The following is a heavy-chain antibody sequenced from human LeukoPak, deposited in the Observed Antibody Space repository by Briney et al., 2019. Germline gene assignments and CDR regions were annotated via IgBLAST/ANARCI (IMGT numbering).Heavy chain of an antibody. Sequence: SETLSLTCVVSGYSISNDYYWGWIRQPPGKGLEWIGNIYHSGGSYYNPSLKSRVTILVDTSKNQFSLKLSSVTAADAAVYYCAKAGTTGIHHWFDPWGQGNLVTVSS. J-gene: IGHJ5*02. D-gene: IGHD1-1*01. CDR2: IYHSGGS. V-gene: IGHV4-38-2*01. CDR1: GYSISNDYY. CDR3: AKAGTTGIHHWFDP.